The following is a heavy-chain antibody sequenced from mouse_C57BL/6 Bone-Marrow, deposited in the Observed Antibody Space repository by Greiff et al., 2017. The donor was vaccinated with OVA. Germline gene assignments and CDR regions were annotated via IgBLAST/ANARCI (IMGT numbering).Heavy chain of an antibody. D-gene: IGHD1-3*01. CDR2: IYPRSGNT. CDR1: GYTFTSYG. CDR3: ARSHIPAWFAY. V-gene: IGHV1-81*01. J-gene: IGHJ3*01. Sequence: QVQLKQSGAELARPGASVKLSCKASGYTFTSYGISWVKQRTGQGLEWIGEIYPRSGNTYYNEKFKGKATLTADKSSSTAYMELRSLTSEDSAVYFCARSHIPAWFAYWGQGTLVTVSA.